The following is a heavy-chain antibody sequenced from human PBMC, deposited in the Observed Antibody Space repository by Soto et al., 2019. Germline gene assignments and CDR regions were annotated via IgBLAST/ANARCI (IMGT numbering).Heavy chain of an antibody. D-gene: IGHD6-19*01. J-gene: IGHJ4*02. CDR3: ARGKQWLAFDS. CDR1: GDSINMSY. V-gene: IGHV4-59*01. Sequence: PSETLSLTCSVSGDSINMSYYSWIRQPPGKGLEYIGHFHFSGSTNYNPSLKSRVTISLDRPTKEFSLILSSVTAADTAMYYCARGKQWLAFDSWGQGTLVTVSS. CDR2: FHFSGST.